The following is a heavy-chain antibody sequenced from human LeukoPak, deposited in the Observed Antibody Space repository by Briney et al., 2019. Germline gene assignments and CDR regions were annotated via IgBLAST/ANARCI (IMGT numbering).Heavy chain of an antibody. V-gene: IGHV4-59*01. CDR2: LYYSGSI. Sequence: SETLSLTCTVSGASISSYYWSWIRQPPGQGLEWIGYLYYSGSINYNPSLKSRVSISVDTSKNQFSLRLSSVTAADTAVYYCARKTGTTAYYYMDVWGKGTTVTVSS. J-gene: IGHJ6*03. CDR3: ARKTGTTAYYYMDV. CDR1: GASISSYY. D-gene: IGHD1-7*01.